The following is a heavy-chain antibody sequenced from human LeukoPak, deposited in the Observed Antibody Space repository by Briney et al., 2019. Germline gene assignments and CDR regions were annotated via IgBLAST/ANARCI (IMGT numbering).Heavy chain of an antibody. CDR2: INSDGSTT. Sequence: PGGSLRLSCAASGFTFDDYGMSWVRQAPGKGLEWVSRINSDGSTTSYADSVKGRFTISRDNAKNTLYLQMNSLRAEDTAVYYCAREDSSGFPVDYWGQGTLVTVSS. D-gene: IGHD3-22*01. CDR3: AREDSSGFPVDY. J-gene: IGHJ4*02. V-gene: IGHV3-74*01. CDR1: GFTFDDYG.